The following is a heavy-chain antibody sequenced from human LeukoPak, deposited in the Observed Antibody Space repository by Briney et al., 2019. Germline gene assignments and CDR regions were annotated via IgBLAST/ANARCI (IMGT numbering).Heavy chain of an antibody. CDR2: INPSGGST. V-gene: IGHV1-46*01. CDR1: GYTFTSYY. CDR3: ARTTGRVRYFDWLLFAFDI. D-gene: IGHD3-9*01. J-gene: IGHJ3*02. Sequence: ASVKVSCKASGYTFTSYYMHWVRQAPGQGLEWMEIINPSGGSTSYAQKFQGRVTMTRDTSTSTVYMELSSLRSEDTAVYYCARTTGRVRYFDWLLFAFDIWGQGTMVTVSS.